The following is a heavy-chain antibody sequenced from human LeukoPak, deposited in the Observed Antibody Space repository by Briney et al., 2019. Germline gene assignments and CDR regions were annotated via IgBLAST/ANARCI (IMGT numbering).Heavy chain of an antibody. D-gene: IGHD6-13*01. CDR3: AREIDGSSWYHFDY. Sequence: GASVNVSCTASGYTFTGYYILWVRQAPGQGLEWMGRINPKSGGTNYAQKLQGGVTMTRDTPISTAYMELSRLTSDDTAVYYCAREIDGSSWYHFDYWGQGTLVTVSS. CDR1: GYTFTGYY. J-gene: IGHJ4*02. CDR2: INPKSGGT. V-gene: IGHV1-2*06.